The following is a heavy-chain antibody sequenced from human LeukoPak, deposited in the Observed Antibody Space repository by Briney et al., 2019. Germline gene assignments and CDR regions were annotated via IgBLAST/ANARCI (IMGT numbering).Heavy chain of an antibody. J-gene: IGHJ4*02. CDR2: ISSRSSYI. CDR3: ASGVNYFDY. D-gene: IGHD3-3*01. CDR1: GFTFSSYN. V-gene: IGHV3-21*01. Sequence: GGSLRHSCAASGFTFSSYNMKWVRQAPGKGLEWVSSISSRSSYIFYADSVKGRFTISRDNAKKSLYLQMNSLRAEDTAVYYCASGVNYFDYWGQGTLVTVSS.